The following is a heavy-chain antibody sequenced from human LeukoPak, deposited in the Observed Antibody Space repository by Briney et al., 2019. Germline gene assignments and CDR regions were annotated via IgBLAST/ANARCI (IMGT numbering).Heavy chain of an antibody. CDR2: INVYSGSA. CDR1: GYRFTTYG. Sequence: ASVKVSCKASGYRFTTYGISWVRQAPGQGLEWMAWINVYSGSAEYKADLQGRLTVATETSTTTAYMELTSLRSDDTAVYYCVFGECSSTSCYPRRDYWGHGTLVTVSS. D-gene: IGHD2-2*01. V-gene: IGHV1-18*01. J-gene: IGHJ4*01. CDR3: VFGECSSTSCYPRRDY.